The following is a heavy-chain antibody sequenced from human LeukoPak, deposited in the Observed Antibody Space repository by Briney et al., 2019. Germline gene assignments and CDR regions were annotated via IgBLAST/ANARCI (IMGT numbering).Heavy chain of an antibody. J-gene: IGHJ6*02. Sequence: GGSLRLSCAASGFTFSSYEMNWVRQAPGKGLEWVSYISSSGSTIYYADSVKGRFTISRDNAKNSLYLQMDSLRAEDTAIYYCASHTGGPYYYGMDVWGQGTTVTVSS. CDR1: GFTFSSYE. D-gene: IGHD1-14*01. CDR2: ISSSGSTI. V-gene: IGHV3-48*03. CDR3: ASHTGGPYYYGMDV.